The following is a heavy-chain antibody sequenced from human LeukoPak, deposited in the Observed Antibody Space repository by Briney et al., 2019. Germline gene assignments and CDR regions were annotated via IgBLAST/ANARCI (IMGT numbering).Heavy chain of an antibody. CDR3: ARGDYDYVWGSPGFDY. V-gene: IGHV1-18*01. Sequence: ASVKVSCKASGYTFTSYGISWVRQAPGQGLEWMGWISAYNGNTNYAQKLQGRVTMTTDTSTSTAYMELRSLRSDDTAVYYCARGDYDYVWGSPGFDYWGQGTLVTVSS. CDR2: ISAYNGNT. D-gene: IGHD3-16*01. J-gene: IGHJ4*02. CDR1: GYTFTSYG.